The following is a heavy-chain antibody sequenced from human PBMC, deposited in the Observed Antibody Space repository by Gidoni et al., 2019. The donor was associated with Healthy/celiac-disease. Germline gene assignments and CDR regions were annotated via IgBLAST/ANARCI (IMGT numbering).Heavy chain of an antibody. J-gene: IGHJ4*02. CDR1: GFTFRSYA. CDR3: AKLPRYCSGGSCQYYFDY. Sequence: EVQLLESGGGLVQPGWSLRLSCAASGFTFRSYAMSWVRQAPGKGLEWVSAISGSGGSTNYADSVKGRLTISRDNAKNTLYRQMNSLRAEDTAVYYCAKLPRYCSGGSCQYYFDYWGQGTLVTVSS. V-gene: IGHV3-23*01. D-gene: IGHD2-15*01. CDR2: ISGSGGST.